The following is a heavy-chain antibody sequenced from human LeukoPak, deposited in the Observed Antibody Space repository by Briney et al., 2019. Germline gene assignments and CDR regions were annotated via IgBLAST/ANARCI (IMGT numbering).Heavy chain of an antibody. CDR3: ARVGWELLGTDY. CDR2: ISSSSSYI. CDR1: GFTFSSYS. D-gene: IGHD1-26*01. V-gene: IGHV3-21*01. Sequence: AGGSLRLSCAASGFTFSSYSMNWVRQAPGKGREWVSSISSSSSYIYYAHSVKGRFTISRDNAKNSLYLQMNSLTAEDTAVYYCARVGWELLGTDYWGQGTLVTVSS. J-gene: IGHJ4*02.